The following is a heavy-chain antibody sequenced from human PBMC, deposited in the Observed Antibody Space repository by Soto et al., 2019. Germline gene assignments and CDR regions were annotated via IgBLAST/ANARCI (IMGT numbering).Heavy chain of an antibody. CDR2: IYYSGST. V-gene: IGHV4-59*01. J-gene: IGHJ4*02. D-gene: IGHD3-16*02. Sequence: KPSETLSLTCTVSGGSISSYYWSWIRQPPGKGLEWIGYIYYSGSTNYNPSLKSRITISVDTSKNQFSLKLRSVTAADTAVYNCARGTSSYDYIWGSYRPYYFDYWGQGTLVTVSS. CDR1: GGSISSYY. CDR3: ARGTSSYDYIWGSYRPYYFDY.